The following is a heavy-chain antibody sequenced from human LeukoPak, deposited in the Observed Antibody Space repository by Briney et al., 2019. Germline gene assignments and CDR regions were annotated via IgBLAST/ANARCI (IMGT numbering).Heavy chain of an antibody. D-gene: IGHD1-26*01. J-gene: IGHJ3*02. CDR1: GYTFTSYD. Sequence: ASVKVSCKASGYTFTSYDIHWVRQATAQGLEGMGWMNRNTSNTGYGQKLQGRVTITRNTSISTAYMEQCRLRSEDTTVLYCVGGAASYYAFYIWGQGRMFSASS. V-gene: IGHV1-8*03. CDR3: VGGAASYYAFYI. CDR2: MNRNTSNT.